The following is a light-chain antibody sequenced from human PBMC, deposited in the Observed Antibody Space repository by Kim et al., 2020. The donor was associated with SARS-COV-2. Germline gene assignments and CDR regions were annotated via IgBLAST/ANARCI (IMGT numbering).Light chain of an antibody. Sequence: DIVLTQSPATLSLSPGERATLSCRASQSVSTYLAWYQQRSGQAPRVLIYDASNRATGIPARFSGSGSGTDFTLTISSLQPEDFAVYYCQQRSSWPLTVGGGTKVEIK. CDR2: DAS. V-gene: IGKV3-11*01. CDR3: QQRSSWPLT. J-gene: IGKJ4*01. CDR1: QSVSTY.